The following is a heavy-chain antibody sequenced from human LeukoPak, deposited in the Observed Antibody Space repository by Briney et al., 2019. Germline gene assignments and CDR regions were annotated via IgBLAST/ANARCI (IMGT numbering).Heavy chain of an antibody. CDR3: VRGYSFGPYGMDV. D-gene: IGHD2-15*01. Sequence: GGPLRLSCSASGFPSSSYAMHWVRQAPGKGLEYVSAISDSGGSTYYADSVKGRFTISRDNSKNTLYLQMSSLRAEDTAVYFCVRGYSFGPYGMDVWGQGTTVTVSS. V-gene: IGHV3-64D*09. CDR1: GFPSSSYA. J-gene: IGHJ6*02. CDR2: ISDSGGST.